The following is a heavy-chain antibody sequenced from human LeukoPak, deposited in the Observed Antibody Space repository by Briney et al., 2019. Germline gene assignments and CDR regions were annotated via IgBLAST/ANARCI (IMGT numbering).Heavy chain of an antibody. J-gene: IGHJ4*02. V-gene: IGHV3-20*04. Sequence: PGGSLRLSCAASGFTFSSYEMNWVRQAPGKGLEWVSGINWNGGSTGYADSVKGRFTISRDNAKNSLYLQMNSLRAEDTALYYCARVPGYSSGWYPYYFDYWGQGTLVTVSS. CDR2: INWNGGST. CDR3: ARVPGYSSGWYPYYFDY. CDR1: GFTFSSYE. D-gene: IGHD6-19*01.